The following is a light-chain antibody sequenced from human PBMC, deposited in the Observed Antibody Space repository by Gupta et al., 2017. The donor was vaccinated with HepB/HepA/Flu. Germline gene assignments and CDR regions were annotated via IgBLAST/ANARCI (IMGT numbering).Light chain of an antibody. J-gene: IGKJ1*01. CDR3: QQYNSQGT. CDR1: QSISNW. Sequence: DIQMTQSPSTLSASVGDRVTITCRASQSISNWLAWYQQKAGKAPKLLIYKASSLESGVPSRFSGSGSGTEFTLTISSLQPDDFATYYCQQYNSQGTFGPGTKVEIK. V-gene: IGKV1-5*03. CDR2: KAS.